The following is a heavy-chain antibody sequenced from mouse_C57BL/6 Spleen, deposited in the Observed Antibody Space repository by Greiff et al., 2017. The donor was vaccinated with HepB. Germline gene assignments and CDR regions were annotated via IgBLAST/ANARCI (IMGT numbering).Heavy chain of an antibody. Sequence: EVQLVESGGDLVKPGGSLKLSCAASGFTFSSYGMSWVRQTPDKRLEWVATISSGGSYTYYPDSVKGRFTISRDNAKNTLYLQMSSLKSEDTAMYYCARHELGLYYFDYWGQGTTLTVSS. J-gene: IGHJ2*01. CDR3: ARHELGLYYFDY. D-gene: IGHD4-1*01. V-gene: IGHV5-6*01. CDR1: GFTFSSYG. CDR2: ISSGGSYT.